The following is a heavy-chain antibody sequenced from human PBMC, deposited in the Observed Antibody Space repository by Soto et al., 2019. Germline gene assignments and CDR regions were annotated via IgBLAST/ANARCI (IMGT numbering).Heavy chain of an antibody. V-gene: IGHV3-21*04. CDR3: AGPYGNYFDY. D-gene: IGHD3-10*01. CDR2: ISSSADST. Sequence: TCGSLRLSCAASGFTFSSYSMNWVRQAPGKGLEWVSSISSSADSTYYADSVKGRFTISRDNSKNTLYLQMNSLRAEDTAVYYCAGPYGNYFDYWGQGTLVTV. CDR1: GFTFSSYS. J-gene: IGHJ4*02.